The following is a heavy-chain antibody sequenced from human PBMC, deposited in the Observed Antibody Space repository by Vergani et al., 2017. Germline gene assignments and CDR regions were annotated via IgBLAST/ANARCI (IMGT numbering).Heavy chain of an antibody. CDR3: ARCQIAVGLEWFDP. V-gene: IGHV4-59*01. J-gene: IGHJ5*02. D-gene: IGHD6-19*01. Sequence: QVQLQESGPGLVKPSETLSLTCTVSGGSISSYYWSWIRQPPGKGLEWIGYIYYSGSTNHNPSLKSRVTISVDTSKNQISLKLSSVTAADTSVYYCARCQIAVGLEWFDPWGQGTLVTVSS. CDR1: GGSISSYY. CDR2: IYYSGST.